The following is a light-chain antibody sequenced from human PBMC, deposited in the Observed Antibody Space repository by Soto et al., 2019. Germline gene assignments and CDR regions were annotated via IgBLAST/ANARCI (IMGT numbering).Light chain of an antibody. CDR1: QDITRW. Sequence: DVQLPQSPSSVSASVGATVTITCRASQDITRWLAWYQQRPGNAPRLLIYASSTLESGVPSRFSGSGYGTDFTLTINSLQPEDFATYYCQQAHNFPYTFGQGTRLEIK. J-gene: IGKJ2*01. CDR2: ASS. V-gene: IGKV1-12*01. CDR3: QQAHNFPYT.